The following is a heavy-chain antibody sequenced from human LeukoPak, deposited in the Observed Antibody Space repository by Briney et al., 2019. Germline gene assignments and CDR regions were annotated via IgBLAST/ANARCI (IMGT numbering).Heavy chain of an antibody. CDR2: ISAYNGNT. CDR1: GYTFTSYG. J-gene: IGHJ3*02. Sequence: ASVKVSCKASGYTFTSYGISWVRQAPGQGLEWMGWISAYNGNTNYAQKLQGRVTVTTDTSTSTAYMELRSLRSDDTAVYYCARAISGYDPDAFDIWGQGTMVTVSS. CDR3: ARAISGYDPDAFDI. V-gene: IGHV1-18*01. D-gene: IGHD5-12*01.